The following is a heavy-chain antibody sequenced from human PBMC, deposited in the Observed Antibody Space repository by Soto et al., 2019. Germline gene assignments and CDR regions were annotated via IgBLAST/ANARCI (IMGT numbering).Heavy chain of an antibody. CDR2: TYYRSKWYN. Sequence: PSQTLSLTCVISGDSISSNSAAWSWIRQSPSRGLEWLGRTYYRSKWYNEYAVSVKSRITINPDTSKNQFSLKLSSVTAADTAVYYCARESLRFLEWLQRGNWFDPWGQGTLVTVSS. V-gene: IGHV6-1*01. CDR1: GDSISSNSAA. D-gene: IGHD3-3*01. CDR3: ARESLRFLEWLQRGNWFDP. J-gene: IGHJ5*02.